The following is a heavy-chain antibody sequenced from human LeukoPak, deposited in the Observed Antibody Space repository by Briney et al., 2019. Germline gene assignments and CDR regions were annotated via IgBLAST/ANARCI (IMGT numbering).Heavy chain of an antibody. CDR3: AREYYDFWSGYYYYYYGMDV. V-gene: IGHV3-74*01. CDR1: GFTFSSYW. D-gene: IGHD3-3*01. Sequence: GGSLRLSCAASGFTFSSYWMHWVRQAPGKGLVWVSRINSGGSSTSYADSVKGRFTISRDNAKNTLYLQMNSLRAEDTAVYYCAREYYDFWSGYYYYYYGMDVWGQGTTVTVSS. J-gene: IGHJ6*02. CDR2: INSGGSST.